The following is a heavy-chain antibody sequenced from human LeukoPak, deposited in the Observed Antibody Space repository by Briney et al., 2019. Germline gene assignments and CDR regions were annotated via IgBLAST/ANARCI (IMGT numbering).Heavy chain of an antibody. D-gene: IGHD1-26*01. V-gene: IGHV1-2*02. CDR2: INPNSGGT. Sequence: ASVKVSCKASGYTFTGYYMHWVRQAPGRGLEWMGWINPNSGGTNYAQKFQGRVTMTRDTSISTAYMELSRLRSDDTAVYYCARAGGATSLYGYWGQGTLVTVSS. J-gene: IGHJ4*02. CDR3: ARAGGATSLYGY. CDR1: GYTFTGYY.